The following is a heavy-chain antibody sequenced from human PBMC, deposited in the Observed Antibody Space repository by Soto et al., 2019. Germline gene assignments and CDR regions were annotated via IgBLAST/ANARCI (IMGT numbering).Heavy chain of an antibody. CDR2: ISSSGGST. V-gene: IGHV3-23*01. D-gene: IGHD2-15*01. Sequence: VGSLRLSCAASGYTFSSNAMSWVRQAPGKGLEWVSGISSSGGSTYYADSVKGRFTISRDNSKNMLYLQMNNLRAEDTAVYYCAKAQGGSYFDYWGQGTLVTVSS. CDR1: GYTFSSNA. J-gene: IGHJ4*02. CDR3: AKAQGGSYFDY.